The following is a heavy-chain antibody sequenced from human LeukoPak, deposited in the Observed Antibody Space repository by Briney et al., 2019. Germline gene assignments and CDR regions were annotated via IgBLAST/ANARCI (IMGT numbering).Heavy chain of an antibody. J-gene: IGHJ4*02. CDR3: ARLWDNRNCDY. V-gene: IGHV4-38-2*01. Sequence: SETLSLTCAVSGFSISSGYYWGWIRHPPGKGLEWIGNIYHSGNTYYNPSLKSRVTISVDTSKDQFSLKLSSVTAADTALYYCARLWDNRNCDYWGQGTLVTVSS. CDR2: IYHSGNT. CDR1: GFSISSGYY. D-gene: IGHD1-14*01.